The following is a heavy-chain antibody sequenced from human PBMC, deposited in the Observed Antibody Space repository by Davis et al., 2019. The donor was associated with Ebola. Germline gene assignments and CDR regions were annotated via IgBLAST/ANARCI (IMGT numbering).Heavy chain of an antibody. CDR3: ARHLSYGGNPGKYYFDH. J-gene: IGHJ4*02. CDR2: INHSGST. V-gene: IGHV4-34*01. D-gene: IGHD4-23*01. Sequence: MPSETLSLTCAVYGGSFSAYYWSWIRQPPGEGLEWIGEINHSGSTYYNPSLKSRVTISVDTSKNQFSLKLSSVSAADTAVYYCARHLSYGGNPGKYYFDHWGQGTPVTVSS. CDR1: GGSFSAYY.